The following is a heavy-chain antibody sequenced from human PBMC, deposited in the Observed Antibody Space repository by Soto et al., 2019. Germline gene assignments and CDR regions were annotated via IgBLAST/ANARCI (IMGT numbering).Heavy chain of an antibody. J-gene: IGHJ4*02. CDR2: INHSGST. CDR3: ASGRRFLAWSSDY. V-gene: IGHV4-34*01. Sequence: QVQLQQLGAGLLKPSETLSLTCAVYGGSFSGYYWSWIRQPPGKGLEWIGEINHSGSTNYIPSLKIRVTISVDTSKNQFSLNLSSVTAADTAVYYWASGRRFLAWSSDYCVQGTLVTVSS. CDR1: GGSFSGYY. D-gene: IGHD3-3*01.